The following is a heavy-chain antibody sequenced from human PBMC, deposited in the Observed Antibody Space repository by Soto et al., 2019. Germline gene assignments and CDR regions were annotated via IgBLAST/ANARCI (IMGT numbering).Heavy chain of an antibody. D-gene: IGHD3-10*01. CDR3: ARGPPVSWFGELLSYFDY. Sequence: PSETLSLTCAVSGGSISSGGYSWSWIRQPPGKGLEWIGYIYHSGSTYYNPSLKSRVTISVDRSKNQFSLKLSSVTAADTAVYYCARGPPVSWFGELLSYFDYWGQGTLVTVSS. J-gene: IGHJ4*02. CDR1: GGSISSGGYS. V-gene: IGHV4-30-2*01. CDR2: IYHSGST.